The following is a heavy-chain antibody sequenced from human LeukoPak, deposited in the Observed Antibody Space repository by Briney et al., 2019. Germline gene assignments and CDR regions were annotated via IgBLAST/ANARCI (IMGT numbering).Heavy chain of an antibody. D-gene: IGHD3-3*01. CDR1: RFTFSSSA. CDR2: ISGSGGST. CDR3: AKVPYYDFWSGYYTSSGFDY. Sequence: GGSLRLSCAASRFTFSSSAMSWVRQAPGKGLEWVSAISGSGGSTYYADSVKGRFTISRDNSKNTLYLQMNSLRAEDTAVYYCAKVPYYDFWSGYYTSSGFDYWGQGTLVTVSS. J-gene: IGHJ4*02. V-gene: IGHV3-23*01.